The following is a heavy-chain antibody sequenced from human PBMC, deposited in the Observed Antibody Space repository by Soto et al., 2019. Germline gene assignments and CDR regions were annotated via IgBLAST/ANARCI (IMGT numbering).Heavy chain of an antibody. CDR3: ARAYGGYADY. CDR1: GGSFSAYY. D-gene: IGHD6-25*01. CDR2: ITHTGST. V-gene: IGHV4-34*01. J-gene: IGHJ4*02. Sequence: SETLSLTCAVYGGSFSAYYWSWIRQPPGEGLEWIGEITHTGSTNYNPSLKSRVTISVDTSKNQFSLKLSSVTAADTAVYYCARAYGGYADYWGQGALVTVSS.